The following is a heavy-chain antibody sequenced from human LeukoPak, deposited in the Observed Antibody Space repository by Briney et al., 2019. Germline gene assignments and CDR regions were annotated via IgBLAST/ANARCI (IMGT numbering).Heavy chain of an antibody. Sequence: PSETLSLTCTVSGGSISSSSYFWNWVRQPAGEGLEWIGRISTGGSTDYNPSLESRLTMSVDTSKNQFSLRLSSVTAADTAVYYCARDGSSSWPFDFWGQGTLVTVSS. V-gene: IGHV4-61*02. CDR1: GGSISSSSYF. D-gene: IGHD6-13*01. CDR3: ARDGSSSWPFDF. CDR2: ISTGGST. J-gene: IGHJ4*02.